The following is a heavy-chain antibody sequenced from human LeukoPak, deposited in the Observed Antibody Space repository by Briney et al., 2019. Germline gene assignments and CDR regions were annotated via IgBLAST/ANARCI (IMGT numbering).Heavy chain of an antibody. J-gene: IGHJ4*02. CDR3: VRVGGGSYDFDY. CDR2: IYYSGST. V-gene: IGHV4-59*01. Sequence: NSSETLSLTCTVSGASISSYYWSWLRQPPGKGLEWIGYIYYSGSTNYNPSLKSRVTISVDTSQNQFSLKLSSVTAADTAVYYCVRVGGGSYDFDYWGQGTLVTVSS. D-gene: IGHD1-26*01. CDR1: GASISSYY.